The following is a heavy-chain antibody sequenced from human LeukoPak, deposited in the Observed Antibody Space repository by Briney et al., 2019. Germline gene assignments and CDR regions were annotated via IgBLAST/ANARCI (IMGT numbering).Heavy chain of an antibody. CDR2: ISGSGGST. CDR3: AKDITMVRGRSYYYYMDV. J-gene: IGHJ6*03. CDR1: GFTFSSYA. D-gene: IGHD3-10*01. V-gene: IGHV3-23*01. Sequence: GGSLRLSCAASGFTFSSYAMSWVRQAPGKGLEWVSAISGSGGSTYYADSVMGRFTISRDNSKNTLYLQMNSLRAEDTAVYYCAKDITMVRGRSYYYYMDVWGKGTTVTVSS.